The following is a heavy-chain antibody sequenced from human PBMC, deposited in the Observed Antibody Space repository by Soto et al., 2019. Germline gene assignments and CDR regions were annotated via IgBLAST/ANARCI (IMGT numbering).Heavy chain of an antibody. CDR1: GGSIRVDDYY. CDR2: IYYSGSA. CDR3: AGLRYARIVSDASARGKHRFYR. V-gene: IGHV4-30-4*01. Sequence: TSETLSLTCTVSGGSIRVDDYYWSWIRQPPGKGLEWIGYIYYSGSAYYNPSLERRVTMSVDTSKAQFSLKLSSVTAAYTGMYCCAGLRYARIVSDASARGKHRFYRWGQGTLVT. D-gene: IGHD2-21*01. J-gene: IGHJ5*02.